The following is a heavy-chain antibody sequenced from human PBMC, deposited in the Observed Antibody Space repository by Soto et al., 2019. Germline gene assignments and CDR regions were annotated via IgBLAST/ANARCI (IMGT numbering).Heavy chain of an antibody. Sequence: QVQLQESGPGLVKPSQTLSLTCTVSGGSISSGGYYWSWIRQHPGKGLEWIGYIYYSGSTYYNPSIKSRVTLSVDTSKNQFSLKLSSVTAADTAVYYCARMVRGVPDQTYYFDYWGQGTLVTVSS. J-gene: IGHJ4*02. V-gene: IGHV4-31*03. CDR3: ARMVRGVPDQTYYFDY. D-gene: IGHD3-10*01. CDR2: IYYSGST. CDR1: GGSISSGGYY.